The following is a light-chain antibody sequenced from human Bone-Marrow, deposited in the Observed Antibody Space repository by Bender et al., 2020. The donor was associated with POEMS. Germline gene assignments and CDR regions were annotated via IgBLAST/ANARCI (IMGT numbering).Light chain of an antibody. J-gene: IGLJ3*02. Sequence: QSVLTQPPSASGTPGQRVTISCSGGSSNIGAHAVNWYQHLPGPAPKPLINSGHRRPPEVPDRFSGSRSGTSASLAISGLQSEDEADYYCAVWDDSLNGWVFGGGTKLTVL. CDR2: SGH. CDR3: AVWDDSLNGWV. CDR1: SSNIGAHA. V-gene: IGLV1-44*01.